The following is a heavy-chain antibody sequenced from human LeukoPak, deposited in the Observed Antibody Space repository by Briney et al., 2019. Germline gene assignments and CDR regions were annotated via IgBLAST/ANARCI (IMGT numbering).Heavy chain of an antibody. V-gene: IGHV3-23*01. D-gene: IGHD2-15*01. CDR1: GFSFSSFA. J-gene: IGHJ3*02. CDR2: ILSGGDVF. CDR3: ARDPNGSYVGAFEM. Sequence: GGSLRLSCAASGFSFSSFAMMWVRQAPGMGLELISAILSGGDVFFYGDSVRGRSTISRDDSTNTLFLQMNNLRADDSAVYYCARDPNGSYVGAFEMWGPGTTVTVSS.